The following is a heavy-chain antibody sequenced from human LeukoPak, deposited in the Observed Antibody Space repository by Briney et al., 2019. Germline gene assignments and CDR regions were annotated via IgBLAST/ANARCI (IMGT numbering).Heavy chain of an antibody. CDR3: ARVGAQGIVVVYMSYFDY. Sequence: ASVKVSCKASGYNFTSYGISWVRQAPGQGLEWMGWISAYNGNTNYAQKLQGRVTMTTDTSTSTAYMELRSLRSDDTAVYYCARVGAQGIVVVYMSYFDYWGQGTLVTVSS. D-gene: IGHD3-22*01. CDR2: ISAYNGNT. CDR1: GYNFTSYG. J-gene: IGHJ4*02. V-gene: IGHV1-18*01.